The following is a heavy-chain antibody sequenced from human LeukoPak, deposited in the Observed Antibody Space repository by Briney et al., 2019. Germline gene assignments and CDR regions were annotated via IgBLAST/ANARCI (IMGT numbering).Heavy chain of an antibody. CDR2: IYYSGST. D-gene: IGHD2-15*01. CDR1: GGTISSSSYY. V-gene: IGHV4-39*07. CDR3: ARDPGYCSGGSCYSFAFDI. J-gene: IGHJ3*02. Sequence: MSSETLSLTCTVSGGTISSSSYYWGWIRQPPGKGLEWIGSIYYSGSTYYNPSLKSRVTISVDTSKNQFSLKLSSVTAADTAVYYCARDPGYCSGGSCYSFAFDIWGQGTMVTVSS.